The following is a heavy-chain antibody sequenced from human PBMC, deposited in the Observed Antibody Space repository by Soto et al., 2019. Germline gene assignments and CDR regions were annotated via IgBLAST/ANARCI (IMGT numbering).Heavy chain of an antibody. D-gene: IGHD3-10*01. J-gene: IGHJ4*02. CDR2: ISYDGSNK. Sequence: GGSLRLSCAASGFTFSSYGMHWVRRAPGKGLEWVAVISYDGSNKYYADSVKGRFTISRDNSKNTLYLQMNSLRAEDTAVYYCAKVGYYYGSGSYYSFDYWGQGTLVTVSS. CDR3: AKVGYYYGSGSYYSFDY. CDR1: GFTFSSYG. V-gene: IGHV3-30*18.